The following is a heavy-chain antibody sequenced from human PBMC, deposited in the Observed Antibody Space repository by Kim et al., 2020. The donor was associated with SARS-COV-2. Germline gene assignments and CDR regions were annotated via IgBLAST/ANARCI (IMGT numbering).Heavy chain of an antibody. V-gene: IGHV3-7*01. CDR3: ARHRYSYAYEF. CDR2: IKQDGSEK. D-gene: IGHD5-18*01. Sequence: GGSLRLSCAASGFTFGSYYMSWVRQAPGKGLEWVANIKQDGSEKYYVDSVKGRFTISRDNAKNSLYLQMNSLRAEDTAVYFCARHRYSYAYEFWGQGTLVTVSS. J-gene: IGHJ4*02. CDR1: GFTFGSYY.